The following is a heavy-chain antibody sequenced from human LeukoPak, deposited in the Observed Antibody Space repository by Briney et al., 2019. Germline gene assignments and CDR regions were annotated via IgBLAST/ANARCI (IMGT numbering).Heavy chain of an antibody. D-gene: IGHD3-22*01. V-gene: IGHV3-21*01. CDR2: ISSSSSYI. CDR3: ARDSTYYYDSSGYPPDY. CDR1: GFTFSSYW. Sequence: KPGGSLRLSCAASGFTFSSYWMSWVRQAPGKGLEWVSSISSSSSYIYYADSVKGRFTISRDNAKNSLYLQMNSLRAEDTAVYYCARDSTYYYDSSGYPPDYWGQGTLVTVSS. J-gene: IGHJ4*02.